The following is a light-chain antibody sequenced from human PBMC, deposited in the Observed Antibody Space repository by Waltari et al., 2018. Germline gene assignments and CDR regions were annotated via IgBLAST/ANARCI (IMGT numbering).Light chain of an antibody. J-gene: IGKJ1*01. CDR3: QHYESLPVT. V-gene: IGKV3-20*01. CDR2: HAS. CDR1: QSISKY. Sequence: ESVLTQSQGNLCLSSGERATLSCRASQSISKYLAWYQQKPGQAPRLPIYHASSRAAGIPDRFSGSGSGTDFSLTISRLEPEDFAVYYCQHYESLPVTFGQGTKVEIK.